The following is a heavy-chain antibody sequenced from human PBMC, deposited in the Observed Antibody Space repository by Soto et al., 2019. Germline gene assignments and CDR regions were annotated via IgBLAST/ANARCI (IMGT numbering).Heavy chain of an antibody. CDR3: AALRMPGVGATSYYYYGMDV. Sequence: GPEVKKPGTSVKVSCKASGFTFTSSAVQWVRQARGQRLEWIGWIVVGSGNTNYAQKFQERVTITRDRSTSTAYMELSSLRSEDTAVYYCAALRMPGVGATSYYYYGMDVWGQGTTVTVSS. CDR1: GFTFTSSA. V-gene: IGHV1-58*01. D-gene: IGHD1-26*01. CDR2: IVVGSGNT. J-gene: IGHJ6*02.